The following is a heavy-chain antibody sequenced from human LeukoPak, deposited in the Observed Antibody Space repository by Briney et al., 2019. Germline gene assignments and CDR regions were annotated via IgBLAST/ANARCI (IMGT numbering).Heavy chain of an antibody. CDR2: IYTSGST. CDR3: ASSYYDSSGYCLDY. J-gene: IGHJ4*02. D-gene: IGHD3-22*01. CDR1: RGSISSYY. Sequence: SETLSLTCTVSRGSISSYYWSWIRQPAGKGLEWIGRIYTSGSTNYNPSLKSRVTMSVDTSKNQFSLKLSSVTAADTAVYYCASSYYDSSGYCLDYWGQGTLVTVSS. V-gene: IGHV4-4*07.